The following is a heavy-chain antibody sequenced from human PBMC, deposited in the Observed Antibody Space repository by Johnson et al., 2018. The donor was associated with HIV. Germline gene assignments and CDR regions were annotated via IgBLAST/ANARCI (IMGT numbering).Heavy chain of an antibody. D-gene: IGHD1-26*01. CDR1: GFTFNSYA. CDR2: ISWNSGSI. Sequence: VQLVESGGVVVQPGGSLRLSCAASGFTFNSYAMHWVRQAPGKGLEWVSGISWNSGSIGYADSVKGRFTISRDNAKNSLYLQMNSLRVGDTAVYYCVRGGATSYDAFDIWGQGTMVTVSS. J-gene: IGHJ3*02. V-gene: IGHV3-9*01. CDR3: VRGGATSYDAFDI.